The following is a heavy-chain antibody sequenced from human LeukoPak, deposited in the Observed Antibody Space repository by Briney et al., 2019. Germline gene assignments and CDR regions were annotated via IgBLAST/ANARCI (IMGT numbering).Heavy chain of an antibody. CDR3: AREALYLGYYYYMDV. CDR1: GYTFTSYG. V-gene: IGHV1-18*01. CDR2: ISAYNGNT. Sequence: ASVKVSCKASGYTFTSYGISWARQAPGQGLEWMGWISAYNGNTNYAQKLQGRVTMTTDTSTSTAYMELRSLRSDDTAVYYCAREALYLGYYYYMDVWGKGTTVTVSS. D-gene: IGHD2-15*01. J-gene: IGHJ6*03.